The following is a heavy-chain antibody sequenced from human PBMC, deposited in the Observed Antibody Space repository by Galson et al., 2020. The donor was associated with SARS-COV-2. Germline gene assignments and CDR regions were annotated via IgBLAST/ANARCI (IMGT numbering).Heavy chain of an antibody. V-gene: IGHV3-33*06. CDR1: GFTFSNYG. CDR3: VKEYKTVAGTYVDS. Sequence: GGSLRLSCATSGFTFSNYGMHWVRQAPGKGLEWVTVIWTDGRNKYYANSVKGRFTVSRDNSRNTLYLEMSSLRAEDTAIYYCVKEYKTVAGTYVDSGGQGTLVTVSS. CDR2: IWTDGRNK. J-gene: IGHJ4*02. D-gene: IGHD6-19*01.